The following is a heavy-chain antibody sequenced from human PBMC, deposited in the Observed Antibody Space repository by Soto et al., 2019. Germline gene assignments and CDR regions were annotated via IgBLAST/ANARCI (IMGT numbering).Heavy chain of an antibody. D-gene: IGHD3-9*01. CDR2: ISHSGGRT. J-gene: IGHJ4*02. Sequence: EVQLLESGGGLAQPGGSLRLSCAASGFTFSGYTMSWVRQAPGKGLEWVSTISHSGGRTYYADTVKGRFAISRDNSKNTLYLQMNSLRAEDTAVYFCTKDDWENWGQGTLVTVSS. CDR3: TKDDWEN. V-gene: IGHV3-23*01. CDR1: GFTFSGYT.